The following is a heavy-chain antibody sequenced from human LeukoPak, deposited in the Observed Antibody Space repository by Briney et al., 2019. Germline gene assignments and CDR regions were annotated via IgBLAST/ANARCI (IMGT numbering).Heavy chain of an antibody. CDR1: GFTITNHW. CDR2: IKSDERSA. CDR3: ATVFKGSSLQDY. Sequence: GGSLRLSCEVSGFTITNHWMYWVRQAPGRGLVWVSRIKSDERSAAYADSVKGRFTISRDNAKNTLYLQMNSLGAEDTAVYYCATVFKGSSLQDYWGQGTLVTVSS. D-gene: IGHD1-26*01. V-gene: IGHV3-74*03. J-gene: IGHJ4*02.